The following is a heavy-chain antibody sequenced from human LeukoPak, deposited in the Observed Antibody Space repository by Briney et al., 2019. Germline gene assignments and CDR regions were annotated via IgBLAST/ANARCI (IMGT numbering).Heavy chain of an antibody. V-gene: IGHV3-9*01. J-gene: IGHJ4*02. CDR3: AKDKYSSSWYSFDY. CDR2: ISWNSGSI. CDR1: GFTFDDYA. Sequence: GGSLRLSCAASGFTFDDYAMHWVRQAPGKGLEWVSGISWNSGSIGYADSVKGRFTISRDNAKNSLYLQMNSLRAEDTALYYCAKDKYSSSWYSFDYWSQGTLVTVSS. D-gene: IGHD6-13*01.